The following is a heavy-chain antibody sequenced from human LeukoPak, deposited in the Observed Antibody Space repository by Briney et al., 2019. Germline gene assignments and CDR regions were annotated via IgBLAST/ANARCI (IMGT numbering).Heavy chain of an antibody. V-gene: IGHV1-69*13. Sequence: GASVKVSCKASRGTFSSYAISWVRQAPGQGLEWMGGIIPIFGTANYAQKFQGRVTITADESTSTAYMELSSLRSEDTAVYYCARGAADIVVVPAALDYYYYGMDVWGKGTTVTVSS. D-gene: IGHD2-2*01. J-gene: IGHJ6*04. CDR3: ARGAADIVVVPAALDYYYYGMDV. CDR1: RGTFSSYA. CDR2: IIPIFGTA.